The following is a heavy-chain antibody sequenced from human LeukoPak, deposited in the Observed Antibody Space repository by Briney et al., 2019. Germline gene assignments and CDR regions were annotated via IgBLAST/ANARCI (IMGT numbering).Heavy chain of an antibody. CDR2: IYYSGST. V-gene: IGHV4-59*08. D-gene: IGHD4-23*01. Sequence: SETLSLTCTVSGGSISSYYWSWIRQPPGKGLEWIGYIYYSGSTNYNPSLKSRVTISVDTSKNQFSLKLSSVTAADTAVYYCASPSRSGNYWYFDLWGRGTLVTVSS. J-gene: IGHJ2*01. CDR3: ASPSRSGNYWYFDL. CDR1: GGSISSYY.